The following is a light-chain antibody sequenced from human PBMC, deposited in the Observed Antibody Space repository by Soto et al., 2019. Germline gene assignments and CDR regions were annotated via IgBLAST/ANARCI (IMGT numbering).Light chain of an antibody. CDR3: CSYAGSDTFYV. V-gene: IGLV2-23*01. CDR2: EGS. Sequence: QAVVTQPASVSGSPGQSITISCSDVGSFLLVSWYQQYPGKAPKLMIYEGSKRPSGISSRFSGFKSGNTASLTVSGLQAEDEADYYCCSYAGSDTFYVFGSGTKVTVL. J-gene: IGLJ1*01. CDR1: DVGSFLL.